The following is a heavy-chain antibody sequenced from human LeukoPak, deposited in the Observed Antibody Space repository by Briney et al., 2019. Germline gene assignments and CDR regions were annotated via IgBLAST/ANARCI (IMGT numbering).Heavy chain of an antibody. CDR1: GGSISNYH. D-gene: IGHD6-19*01. J-gene: IGHJ4*02. CDR3: ARRDISSGWSFDY. Sequence: SETLSLTCTVSGGSISNYHWSWIRQPAGKGLEWIGQIHTSGSTNYDPPLKSRVSMSIDTTEDQVSLTIRSVTAADTAFYYCARRDISSGWSFDYWGQGTLVTVSS. CDR2: IHTSGST. V-gene: IGHV4-4*07.